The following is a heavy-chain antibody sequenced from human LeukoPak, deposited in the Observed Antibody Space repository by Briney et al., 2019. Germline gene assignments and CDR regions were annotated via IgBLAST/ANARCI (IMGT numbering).Heavy chain of an antibody. D-gene: IGHD3-16*01. CDR2: IYYSGST. J-gene: IGHJ3*02. V-gene: IGHV4-31*03. CDR3: ASSTYYHYVWGSYAFDI. CDR1: GGSISSGGYY. Sequence: SQTLSLTCTVSGGSISSGGYYWSWIRQHPGKGLEWIGYIYYSGSTYYNPSLKSRVTISVDTSKNQFSLKLSSVSAADTAVYYCASSTYYHYVWGSYAFDIWGQGTMVTVSS.